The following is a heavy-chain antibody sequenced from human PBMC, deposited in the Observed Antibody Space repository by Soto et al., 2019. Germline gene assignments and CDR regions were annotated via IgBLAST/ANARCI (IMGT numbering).Heavy chain of an antibody. Sequence: QITLKESGPTLVKPTQTLTLTCTFSGFSLSSTRMAVGWIRQPPGKALEWLALIYWDDDKRYSPFLKSRLTLHKGTSKTQVVLTMSNLVPVDTARSYCAHIVVAGLGYYFDYWGQGTLVTVSS. CDR2: IYWDDDK. V-gene: IGHV2-5*02. J-gene: IGHJ4*02. CDR3: AHIVVAGLGYYFDY. D-gene: IGHD6-19*01. CDR1: GFSLSSTRMA.